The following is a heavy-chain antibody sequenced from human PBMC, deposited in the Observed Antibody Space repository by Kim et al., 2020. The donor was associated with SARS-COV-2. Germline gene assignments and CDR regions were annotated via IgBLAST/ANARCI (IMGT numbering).Heavy chain of an antibody. J-gene: IGHJ4*02. CDR2: ISGSAITT. V-gene: IGHV3-23*01. CDR1: GFTFSSHA. CDR3: AKDVDIAAAGAFDY. Sequence: GGSLRLSCAASGFTFSSHAMSWVRQAPGKGLEWVSAISGSAITTYHADSVKGRFTISRDNSKNTLYLQMNRLRAGDTAVYYCAKDVDIAAAGAFDYWGQGTLVTVSS. D-gene: IGHD6-13*01.